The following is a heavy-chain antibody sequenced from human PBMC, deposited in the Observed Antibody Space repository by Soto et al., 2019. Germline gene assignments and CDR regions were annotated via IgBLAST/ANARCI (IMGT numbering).Heavy chain of an antibody. J-gene: IGHJ4*02. CDR1: GGSISSGDYY. D-gene: IGHD1-26*01. CDR3: ARAGWKTIRGYWPPDYFDY. CDR2: IYYSGST. V-gene: IGHV4-30-4*01. Sequence: PSETLSLTCTVSGGSISSGDYYWSWIRQPPGKGLEWIGYIYYSGSTYYNPSLKSRVTISVDTSKNQFSLKLSSVTAADTAVYYCARAGWKTIRGYWPPDYFDYWGQGTLVTVSS.